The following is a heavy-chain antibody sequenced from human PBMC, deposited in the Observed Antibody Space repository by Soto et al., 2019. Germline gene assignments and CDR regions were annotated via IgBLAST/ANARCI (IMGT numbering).Heavy chain of an antibody. CDR3: ANACVYDLLTFDH. J-gene: IGHJ4*02. D-gene: IGHD5-12*01. CDR2: IYWDDYK. CDR1: GFALSTYHMG. V-gene: IGHV2-5*05. Sequence: QITLKESGPTLVRPAQTLTLTCDFSGFALSTYHMGVAWIRQPPGKALEWLALIYWDDYKRYGPSLKDRLAISKVTSSNQVVLTITDIDPGTSATYFCANACVYDLLTFDHWGPGTLVTVSS.